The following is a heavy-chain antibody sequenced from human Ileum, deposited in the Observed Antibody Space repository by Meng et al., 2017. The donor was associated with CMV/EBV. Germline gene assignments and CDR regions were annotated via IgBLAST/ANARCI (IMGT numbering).Heavy chain of an antibody. D-gene: IGHD2-8*01. V-gene: IGHV1-69*04. CDR2: IIPILKIV. CDR3: ARWARDCTTANCLYYFDY. CDR1: GYTFTNYD. Sequence: SLKVSCKASGYTFTNYDINWLRQAPGQGLVWMGRIIPILKIVDFAQNFQARVTITADQSTSTAYMELSSLRSEDTAVYYCARWARDCTTANCLYYFDYWGQGTLVTVSS. J-gene: IGHJ4*02.